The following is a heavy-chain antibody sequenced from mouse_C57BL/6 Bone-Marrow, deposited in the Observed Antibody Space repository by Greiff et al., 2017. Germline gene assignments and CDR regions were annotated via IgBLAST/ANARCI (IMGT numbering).Heavy chain of an antibody. CDR1: GYAFTNYL. Sequence: VQLQQSGAELVRPGTSVKVSCKASGYAFTNYLIEWVKQRPGQGLEWIGVINPGSGGTNYNEKFKGKATLTAAKSSSTAYMQLSRLTSEDSAVYFCARSKNWDSWFAYWGQGTRVTVSA. CDR3: ARSKNWDSWFAY. J-gene: IGHJ3*01. CDR2: INPGSGGT. D-gene: IGHD4-1*01. V-gene: IGHV1-54*01.